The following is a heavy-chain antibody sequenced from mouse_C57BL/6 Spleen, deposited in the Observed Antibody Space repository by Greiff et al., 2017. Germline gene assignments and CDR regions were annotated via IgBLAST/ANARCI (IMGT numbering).Heavy chain of an antibody. CDR2: ISNGGGST. Sequence: EVKLQESGGGLVQPGGSLKLSCAASGFTFSDYYMYWVRQTPEKRLEWVAYISNGGGSTYYPDTVKGRFTISRDNAKNTLYLQMSRLKSEDTAMYYCARQGGMDYWGQGTSVTVSA. V-gene: IGHV5-12*01. CDR1: GFTFSDYY. CDR3: ARQGGMDY. J-gene: IGHJ4*01.